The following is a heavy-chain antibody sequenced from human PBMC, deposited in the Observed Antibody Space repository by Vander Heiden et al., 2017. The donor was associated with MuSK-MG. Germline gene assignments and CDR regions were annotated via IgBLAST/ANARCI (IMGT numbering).Heavy chain of an antibody. V-gene: IGHV1-69*04. J-gene: IGHJ4*02. Sequence: QIQLEQSGAEVKKHGSSVKVSCKASGGTFGRYASSWWRQAPGQGLEWRGRIIPILGIANYAQKFQGRVTITADKSTSTAYMELSSLRPEETAVYYCASDRGGTYYYGSGSDYWGQGTLVTVSS. CDR2: IIPILGIA. CDR3: ASDRGGTYYYGSGSDY. CDR1: GGTFGRYA. D-gene: IGHD3-10*01.